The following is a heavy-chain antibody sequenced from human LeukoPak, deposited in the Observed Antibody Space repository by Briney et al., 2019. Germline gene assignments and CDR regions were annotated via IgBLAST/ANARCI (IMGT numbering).Heavy chain of an antibody. J-gene: IGHJ6*03. CDR3: ARELAAVANYYYYYYMDV. CDR2: IYISGST. CDR1: GGSISSYY. V-gene: IGHV4-4*07. Sequence: PSETLSLTCTVSGGSISSYYWSWIRQPAGKGLEWIGRIYISGSTNYNPSLKSRVTMSVDTSKNQFSLKLSSVTAADTAVYYCARELAAVANYYYYYYMDVWGKGTTVTVSS. D-gene: IGHD6-19*01.